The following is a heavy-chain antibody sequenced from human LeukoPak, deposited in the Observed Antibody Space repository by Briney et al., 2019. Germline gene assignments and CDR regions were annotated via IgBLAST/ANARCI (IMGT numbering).Heavy chain of an antibody. Sequence: PSETLSLTCTVSGGSISSYYWSWIRQTPGKGLEWIGYIYYSGSINYNPSLKSRVTISVDTSKNQFSLKLSSVTAADTAVYYCARTSWLQSSYYFDYWGQGTLVTVSS. D-gene: IGHD5-24*01. CDR1: GGSISSYY. J-gene: IGHJ4*02. V-gene: IGHV4-59*08. CDR2: IYYSGSI. CDR3: ARTSWLQSSYYFDY.